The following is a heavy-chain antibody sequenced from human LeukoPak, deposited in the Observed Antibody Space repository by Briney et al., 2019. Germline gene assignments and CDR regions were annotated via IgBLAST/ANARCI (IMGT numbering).Heavy chain of an antibody. D-gene: IGHD6-13*01. Sequence: GGSLRLSCAASGFTFDDYGMSWVRQAPGKGLEWVSAISGSGGSTYYADSVKGRFTISRDNSKNTLYLQMNSLRAEDTALYYCARGAAWFSPWGQGTLVTVSS. CDR2: ISGSGGST. CDR3: ARGAAWFSP. V-gene: IGHV3-23*01. CDR1: GFTFDDYG. J-gene: IGHJ5*02.